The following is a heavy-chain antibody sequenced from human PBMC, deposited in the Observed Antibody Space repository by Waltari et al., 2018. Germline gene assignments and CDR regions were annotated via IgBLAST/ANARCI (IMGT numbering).Heavy chain of an antibody. CDR3: AKDDSLEWFDP. CDR2: IYYTGST. CDR1: GVSVSRSVYY. D-gene: IGHD3-3*01. V-gene: IGHV4-39*07. J-gene: IGHJ5*02. Sequence: QLQLQESGPGLVKPSETLSLTCTVSGVSVSRSVYYWGWIRQPPGKGLEWIGSIYYTGSTYYNPSLQSRVTLSLDTSKNQFSLRLSSVTAADTALYYCAKDDSLEWFDPWGQGALVTVSS.